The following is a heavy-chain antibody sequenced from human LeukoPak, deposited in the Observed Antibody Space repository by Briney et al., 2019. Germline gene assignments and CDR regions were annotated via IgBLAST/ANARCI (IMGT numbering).Heavy chain of an antibody. Sequence: PGGSLRLSCAASGFTFSSYEMNWVRQAPGKGLEWVSYISSSGSTIYYADSVKGRFTISRDNAKNSLYLQTNSLRGEDTAVYYCASQRKAAPGNPEHPYYWYFDLWGRGTLVTVSS. CDR2: ISSSGSTI. J-gene: IGHJ2*01. CDR1: GFTFSSYE. V-gene: IGHV3-48*03. D-gene: IGHD6-13*01. CDR3: ASQRKAAPGNPEHPYYWYFDL.